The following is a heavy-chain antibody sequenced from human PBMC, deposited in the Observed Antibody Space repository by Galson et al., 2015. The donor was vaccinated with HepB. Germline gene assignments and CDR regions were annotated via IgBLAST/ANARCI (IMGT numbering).Heavy chain of an antibody. V-gene: IGHV4-39*07. Sequence: LSLTCAVSGGSISSRTYYWGWIRQSPGKGLEWIGSLYYSGPTYYNPSLRSRLTISVDTSKNQFSLELTTVTAADTAVYYCARRGVDDFWSGYPNWFDPWGQGVLVTVSS. D-gene: IGHD3-3*01. CDR3: ARRGVDDFWSGYPNWFDP. J-gene: IGHJ5*02. CDR2: LYYSGPT. CDR1: GGSISSRTYY.